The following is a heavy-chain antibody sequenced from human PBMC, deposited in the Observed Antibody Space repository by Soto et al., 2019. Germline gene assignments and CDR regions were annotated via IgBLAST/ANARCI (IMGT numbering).Heavy chain of an antibody. V-gene: IGHV3-48*02. D-gene: IGHD4-4*01. CDR3: ARYSYSRTTVSIMDY. CDR2: ISHKISDI. Sequence: PGGSLRLSCAASGFTFSNYAMNWVRQAPGKGLEWVSYISHKISDIYHADSVKGRFTISRDNAKNSLYLQMNSLRDEDTAVYYCARYSYSRTTVSIMDYWGQGTLVTVSS. J-gene: IGHJ4*02. CDR1: GFTFSNYA.